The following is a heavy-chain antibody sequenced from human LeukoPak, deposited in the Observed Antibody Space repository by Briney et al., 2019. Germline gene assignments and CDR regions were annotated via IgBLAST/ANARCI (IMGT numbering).Heavy chain of an antibody. CDR2: ISGSGGST. CDR1: GFAFSSYA. J-gene: IGHJ6*03. V-gene: IGHV3-23*01. Sequence: GGSLRLSCAASGFAFSSYAMSWVRQAPGKGLEWVSAISGSGGSTYYADSVKGRFTISRDNSKNTLYLQMNSLRAEDTAVYYCAKAWDYYYYYMDVWGKGTTVTVSS. CDR3: AKAWDYYYYYMDV. D-gene: IGHD1-26*01.